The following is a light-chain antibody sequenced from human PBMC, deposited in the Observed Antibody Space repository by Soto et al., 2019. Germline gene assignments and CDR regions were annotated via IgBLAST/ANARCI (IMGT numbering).Light chain of an antibody. Sequence: SYELTQPPSVSVSPGQTASITCSGDKLWDKYACWYQQKPGQSPVVVIYQDKKRPSGIPERFSGSNSGNTATLTISGTQAVDEADYYCQVWDSSTVVFGGGTKLTVL. CDR3: QVWDSSTVV. J-gene: IGLJ2*01. V-gene: IGLV3-1*01. CDR2: QDK. CDR1: KLWDKY.